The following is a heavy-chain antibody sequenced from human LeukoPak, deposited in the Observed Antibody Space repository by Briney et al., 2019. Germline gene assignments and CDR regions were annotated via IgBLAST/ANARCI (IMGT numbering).Heavy chain of an antibody. CDR1: GFTFSSYS. CDR2: ISSSSSSYI. D-gene: IGHD4-17*01. J-gene: IGHJ3*02. V-gene: IGHV3-21*01. CDR3: ARDTAYGDGAFDI. Sequence: GGSLRLSCAASGFTFSSYSMNWIRQAPGKGLEWVSSISSSSSSYIYYADSVKGRFTISRDNAKNSLYLQMNSLRAEDTAVYYCARDTAYGDGAFDIWGQGTMVTVSS.